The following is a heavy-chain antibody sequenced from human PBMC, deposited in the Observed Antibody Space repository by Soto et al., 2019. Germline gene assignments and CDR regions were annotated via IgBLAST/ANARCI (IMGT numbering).Heavy chain of an antibody. CDR3: ARHNYPNWFDP. V-gene: IGHV4-39*01. Sequence: SETLSLTCTVSGGSISSSSYYWGWIRQPPGKGLEWIGSIYYSGSTYYNPSLKSRVTISVDTSKNQFSLKLSSVTAADTAVYYCARHNYPNWFDPWGQGTLVTVSS. D-gene: IGHD4-4*01. J-gene: IGHJ5*02. CDR1: GGSISSSSYY. CDR2: IYYSGST.